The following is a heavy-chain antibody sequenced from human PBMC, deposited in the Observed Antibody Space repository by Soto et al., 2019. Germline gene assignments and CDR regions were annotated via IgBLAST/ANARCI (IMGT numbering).Heavy chain of an antibody. Sequence: PSETLSLTCTVSGGSISSYYWSWIRQPPGKGLEWIGYIYYSGSTNYNPSIKSRVTISVDTSKNQFSLKLSSVTAADSALYYCARHNPPGSGPFDYWGQGTLVTVSS. D-gene: IGHD2-15*01. CDR3: ARHNPPGSGPFDY. J-gene: IGHJ4*02. CDR1: GGSISSYY. V-gene: IGHV4-59*08. CDR2: IYYSGST.